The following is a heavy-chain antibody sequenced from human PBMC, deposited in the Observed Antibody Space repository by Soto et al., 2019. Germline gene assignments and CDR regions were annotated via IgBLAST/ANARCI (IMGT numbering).Heavy chain of an antibody. CDR2: INHSGST. CDR1: GGSFSGYY. V-gene: IGHV4-34*01. D-gene: IGHD1-20*01. J-gene: IGHJ4*02. CDR3: ARSPLLTGTIPLDY. Sequence: QVQLQQWGAGLLKPSETLSLTCAVYGGSFSGYYWSWIRQPPGKGLERIGEINHSGSTNYTPSLKSRVTISVDTSKNQFSLKLSSVTAAGTAGYYCARSPLLTGTIPLDYWGQGTLVTVSS.